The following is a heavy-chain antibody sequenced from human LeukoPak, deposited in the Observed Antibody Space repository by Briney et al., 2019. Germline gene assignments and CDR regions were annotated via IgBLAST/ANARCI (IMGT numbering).Heavy chain of an antibody. D-gene: IGHD2-15*01. V-gene: IGHV3-30*02. Sequence: GGSLRLSCAASGFTFSSYGMHWVRQAPGKGLEWVAFIRYDGSNKYYADSVKGRFTISGDNSKNTLYLQMNSLRAEDTAIYYCAKNGDRGAYCTGGTCYPYFYYYMDVWGKGTTVTI. J-gene: IGHJ6*03. CDR1: GFTFSSYG. CDR3: AKNGDRGAYCTGGTCYPYFYYYMDV. CDR2: IRYDGSNK.